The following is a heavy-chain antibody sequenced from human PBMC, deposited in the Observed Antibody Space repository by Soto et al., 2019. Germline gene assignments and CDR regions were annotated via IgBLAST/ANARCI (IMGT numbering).Heavy chain of an antibody. V-gene: IGHV1-46*01. CDR3: ARSITDRQGHIDYYYGMDV. CDR1: GYTFTSYY. J-gene: IGHJ6*02. CDR2: INPSGGST. D-gene: IGHD1-20*01. Sequence: ASVKVSCKASGYTFTSYYMHWVRQAPGQGLEWMGIINPSGGSTSYAQKFQGRVTMTRDTSTSTVYMELSSLRSEDTAVYYCARSITDRQGHIDYYYGMDVCGQGTTVPVSS.